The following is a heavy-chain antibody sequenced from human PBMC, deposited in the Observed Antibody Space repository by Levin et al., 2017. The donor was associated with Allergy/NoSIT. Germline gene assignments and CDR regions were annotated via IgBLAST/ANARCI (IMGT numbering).Heavy chain of an antibody. CDR3: ARFGSGDRGLVDV. D-gene: IGHD3-3*01. CDR2: IGSSGGNT. J-gene: IGHJ6*04. CDR1: GFTFNTYA. Sequence: VASVKVSCAASGFTFNTYAMNWVRQAPGKGLEWVSDIGSSGGNTVYADSVKGRHTISRDNSKSTLYLQMNTLRAEDTAVYFCARFGSGDRGLVDVWAKGTSVTVSS. V-gene: IGHV3-23*01.